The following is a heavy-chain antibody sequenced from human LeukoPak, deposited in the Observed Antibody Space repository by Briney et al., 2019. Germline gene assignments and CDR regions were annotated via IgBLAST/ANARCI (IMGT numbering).Heavy chain of an antibody. V-gene: IGHV3-30*04. Sequence: GGSLRLSCAASGFTFSRYAMHWVRQAPGKGLEWVAVISYDGNTKFFTDSVKGRFTISRDNSKNTLSLRMISLRAEDTAMYYCARDAGSDYNFDYWGQGTLVTVSS. D-gene: IGHD4-11*01. CDR2: ISYDGNTK. CDR3: ARDAGSDYNFDY. CDR1: GFTFSRYA. J-gene: IGHJ4*02.